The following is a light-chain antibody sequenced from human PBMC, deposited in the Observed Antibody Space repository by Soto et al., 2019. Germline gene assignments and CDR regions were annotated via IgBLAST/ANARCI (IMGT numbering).Light chain of an antibody. CDR1: QRVSSH. V-gene: IGKV3-15*01. Sequence: ETVMTQSPVTLSVSPWDTATLSCRASQRVSSHLAWCQQKPGQAPRLLIYAASTRATGIPVRFSGSGSETEFTLTIRSLQSEDSALYYCHQYNNWPWTFGQGTKVDIK. CDR2: AAS. J-gene: IGKJ1*01. CDR3: HQYNNWPWT.